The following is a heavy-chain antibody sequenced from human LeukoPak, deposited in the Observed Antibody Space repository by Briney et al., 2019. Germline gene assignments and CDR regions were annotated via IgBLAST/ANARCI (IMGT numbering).Heavy chain of an antibody. Sequence: PGGSLRLSCAASGFTVSSNYMSWVRQAPGKGLEWVSVIYSGGSTYYADSVKGRFTISRDNSKNTLYLQMNSLRAEDTVVYYCARDFGGSYYGYYYYGMDVWGQGTTVTVSS. CDR3: ARDFGGSYYGYYYYGMDV. V-gene: IGHV3-66*01. D-gene: IGHD1-26*01. CDR2: IYSGGST. J-gene: IGHJ6*02. CDR1: GFTVSSNY.